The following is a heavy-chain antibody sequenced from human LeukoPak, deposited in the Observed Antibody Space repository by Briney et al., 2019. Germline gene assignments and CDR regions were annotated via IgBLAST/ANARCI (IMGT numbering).Heavy chain of an antibody. CDR3: ARERADFWSGNQAYNWFDP. CDR2: ILPILGIA. D-gene: IGHD3-3*01. CDR1: GGTFSSYT. V-gene: IGHV1-69*04. Sequence: ASVKVSCKASGGTFSSYTISWVRQAPGQGLEWMGRILPILGIANYAQKFQVRVTITADKSTSTAYMELSSMRSEDTAVYYCARERADFWSGNQAYNWFDPWGQGTLVTVSS. J-gene: IGHJ5*02.